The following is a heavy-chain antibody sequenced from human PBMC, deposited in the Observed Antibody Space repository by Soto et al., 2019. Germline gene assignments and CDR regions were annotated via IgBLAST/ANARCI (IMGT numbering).Heavy chain of an antibody. V-gene: IGHV3-23*01. Sequence: GGSLRLSCAASGFTFSSYAMSWVRQAPGKGLEWVSAISGSGGSTYYADSVKGRFTISRDNSKNTLYLQMNSLRAEDTAVYYCAKAYYYGSGSYYKGHFDYWGQGTLVTVSS. CDR3: AKAYYYGSGSYYKGHFDY. CDR2: ISGSGGST. CDR1: GFTFSSYA. D-gene: IGHD3-10*01. J-gene: IGHJ4*02.